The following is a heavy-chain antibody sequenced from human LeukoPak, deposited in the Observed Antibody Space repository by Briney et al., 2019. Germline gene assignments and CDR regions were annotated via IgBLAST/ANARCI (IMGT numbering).Heavy chain of an antibody. CDR3: ARDRGGVYYYGSGSYWDPYYYGMDV. V-gene: IGHV3-7*03. D-gene: IGHD3-10*01. CDR1: GFTFSSYW. CDR2: IKQDGSEK. Sequence: GGSLRPSCAASGFTFSSYWMSWVRQAPGKGLEWVANIKQDGSEKYYVDSVKGRFTISRDNAKNSLYLQMNSLRAEDTAVYYCARDRGGVYYYGSGSYWDPYYYGMDVWGKGTTVTVSS. J-gene: IGHJ6*04.